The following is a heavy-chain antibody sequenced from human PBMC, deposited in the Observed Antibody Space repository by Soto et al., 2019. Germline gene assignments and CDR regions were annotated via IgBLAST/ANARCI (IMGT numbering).Heavy chain of an antibody. CDR3: ASLVTHDYYYSSGYYL. J-gene: IGHJ5*02. CDR2: IIPIFGTA. CDR1: GGTFSSYA. D-gene: IGHD3-22*01. V-gene: IGHV1-69*01. Sequence: QVQLVQSGAEVKKPGSSVKVSCKASGGTFSSYAISWVRQAPGQGLEWMGGIIPIFGTANYAQKFQGRVTITADESTSTAYMELSSRRSEDTAVYYCASLVTHDYYYSSGYYLWGQGTLVTVSS.